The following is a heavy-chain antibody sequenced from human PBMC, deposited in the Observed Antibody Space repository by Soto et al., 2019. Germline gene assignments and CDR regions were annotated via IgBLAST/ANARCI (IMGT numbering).Heavy chain of an antibody. Sequence: QVQLVQSGAEVKKPGSSVKVSCKASGGTFSSYAISWVRQAPGQGLEWMGGIIPIFGTANYAQKFQGRVTITADESTSTAYMEWSSLRSEESAVYYCARDRVTFGEVIVGGLFDPWGQGTLVTFSS. CDR2: IIPIFGTA. CDR1: GGTFSSYA. V-gene: IGHV1-69*01. D-gene: IGHD3-16*02. CDR3: ARDRVTFGEVIVGGLFDP. J-gene: IGHJ5*02.